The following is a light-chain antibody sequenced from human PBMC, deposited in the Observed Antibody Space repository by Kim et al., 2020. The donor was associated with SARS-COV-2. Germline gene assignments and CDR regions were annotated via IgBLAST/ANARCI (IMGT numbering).Light chain of an antibody. V-gene: IGKV3-20*01. J-gene: IGKJ1*01. Sequence: EIVLTQSPGTLSLSPGERATLSCRASQSISSYLAWYQHKPGQAPRLLIYGASSRATGTPDRFSGSGSGTDFTLTITRLEPEDFAVYYCQQYGSSSWTFGQGTKGDIK. CDR1: QSISSY. CDR3: QQYGSSSWT. CDR2: GAS.